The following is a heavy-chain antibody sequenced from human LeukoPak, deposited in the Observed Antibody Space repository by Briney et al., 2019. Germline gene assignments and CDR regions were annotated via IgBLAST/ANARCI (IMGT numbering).Heavy chain of an antibody. CDR2: ISAYNGNT. CDR3: ARGRGRQWLVPDFDY. CDR1: GYTFTSYG. Sequence: AAVKVSCKASGYTFTSYGISWVRPAPGQGLGWMGWISAYNGNTNYAQKLQGRVTMTTDTSTSTAYMELRSLRSEDTAVYYCARGRGRQWLVPDFDYWGQGTLVTVSS. V-gene: IGHV1-18*01. D-gene: IGHD6-19*01. J-gene: IGHJ4*02.